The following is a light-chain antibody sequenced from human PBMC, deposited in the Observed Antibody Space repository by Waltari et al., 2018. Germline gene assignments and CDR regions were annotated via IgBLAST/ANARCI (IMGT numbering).Light chain of an antibody. CDR3: QQYNNWPPWT. Sequence: DIQMTQSPSTLSASVGDRVTITCRASQSISSWLAWYQQKPGKAPKLLIYKASSLESGVPSRFSGSGSGTEFTLTISSLQSEDFAVYYCQQYNNWPPWTFGQGTKVEIK. CDR1: QSISSW. J-gene: IGKJ1*01. CDR2: KAS. V-gene: IGKV1-5*03.